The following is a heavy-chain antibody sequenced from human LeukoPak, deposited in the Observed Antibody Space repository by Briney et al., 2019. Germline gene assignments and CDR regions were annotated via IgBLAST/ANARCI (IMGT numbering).Heavy chain of an antibody. D-gene: IGHD3-22*01. CDR1: GFTFDDYA. V-gene: IGHV3-43*02. J-gene: IGHJ4*02. Sequence: PGESLRLSCAASGFTFDDYAMHWVRQAPGKGLEWVSFITGDGGSTYYADSVKGRFTISRDNSKNSLYLQMNSLRTQDTALYYCAKGYHYDSSGYYYLDYWGQGTLVTVSS. CDR3: AKGYHYDSSGYYYLDY. CDR2: ITGDGGST.